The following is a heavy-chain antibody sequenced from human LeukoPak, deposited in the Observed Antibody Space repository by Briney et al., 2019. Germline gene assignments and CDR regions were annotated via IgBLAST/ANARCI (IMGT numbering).Heavy chain of an antibody. CDR2: IYYSGST. Sequence: SETLSLTCTVSGVSISSSNSYWGWIRQPPGKGLEWIGSIYYSGSTFYNPSLKSRVTISVDTSKNQFSLKLSSVTAADTAVYYCARVPPRVGGYDYYYYYYMDVWGKGTTVTVSS. J-gene: IGHJ6*03. CDR3: ARVPPRVGGYDYYYYYYMDV. V-gene: IGHV4-39*07. CDR1: GVSISSSNSY. D-gene: IGHD5-12*01.